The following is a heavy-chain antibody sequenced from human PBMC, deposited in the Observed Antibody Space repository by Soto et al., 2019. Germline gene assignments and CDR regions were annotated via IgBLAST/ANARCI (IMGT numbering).Heavy chain of an antibody. CDR2: ISGSGGST. CDR3: AKDRKSGSGWYWDY. V-gene: IGHV3-23*01. J-gene: IGHJ4*02. CDR1: GFTFSSYA. Sequence: EVQVLESGGGLVQPGGSLRLSCAASGFTFSSYAMSWVRQAPGKGLEWVSGISGSGGSTYSADSVKGRFTISRDNSRNTLFLQMNSLRPEDTAVYYCAKDRKSGSGWYWDYWGQGTLVTVSS. D-gene: IGHD6-19*01.